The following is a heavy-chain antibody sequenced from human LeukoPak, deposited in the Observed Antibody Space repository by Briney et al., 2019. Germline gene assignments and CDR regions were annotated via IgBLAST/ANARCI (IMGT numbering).Heavy chain of an antibody. CDR3: ARDPYSGTYHGYWFEP. CDR2: ISSSSSTI. V-gene: IGHV3-48*01. CDR1: GFTFSGNS. D-gene: IGHD1-26*01. Sequence: PGGSLRLSCVDSGFTFSGNSMNWVRQAPGKGLEWVSYISSSSSTIYYADSVKGRFTISRDNAKNSLYLQMNSLRAEDTAVYYCARDPYSGTYHGYWFEPWGQGTLVTVSS. J-gene: IGHJ5*02.